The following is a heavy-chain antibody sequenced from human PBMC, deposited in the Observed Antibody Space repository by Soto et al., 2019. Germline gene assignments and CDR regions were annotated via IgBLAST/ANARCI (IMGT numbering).Heavy chain of an antibody. J-gene: IGHJ6*02. CDR2: IYPGDSDT. Sequence: PVESLSHSGKGSGYSITSYSIGLMRQMPGKGLEWMGIIYPGDSDTRYSPSFQGQVTISADKSISTAYLQWSSLKASDTAMYYCARRRDYYDSSGTTSFWAYYYGMDVWGQGTKVPVS. CDR1: GYSITSYS. D-gene: IGHD3-22*01. V-gene: IGHV5-51*01. CDR3: ARRRDYYDSSGTTSFWAYYYGMDV.